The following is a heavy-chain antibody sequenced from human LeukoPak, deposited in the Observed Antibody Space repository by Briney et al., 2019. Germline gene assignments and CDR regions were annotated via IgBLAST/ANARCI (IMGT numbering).Heavy chain of an antibody. J-gene: IGHJ5*02. V-gene: IGHV1-2*06. CDR3: ARCPPYGDYNYFAT. CDR2: INPSTGGT. Sequence: ASVKVSCKASGYTFIGYYMHWVRQAPGQGLEWMGRINPSTGGTNSAQKFQGRVTMTRDTSISTAYMELSRLTSDDTAIYYCARCPPYGDYNYFATWGQRTLVTVSS. CDR1: GYTFIGYY. D-gene: IGHD4-17*01.